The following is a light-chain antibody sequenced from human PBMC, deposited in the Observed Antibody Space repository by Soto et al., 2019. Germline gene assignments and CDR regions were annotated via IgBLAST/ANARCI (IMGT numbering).Light chain of an antibody. CDR1: QSVSSN. V-gene: IGKV3-15*01. CDR3: QQYNNWPLT. CDR2: GAS. J-gene: IGKJ4*01. Sequence: EIVMTQSPATLSVSPGERATLSCRASQSVSSNVAWYQQKPGQAPRLLIYGASTRATGIPARFSGSGSGTEFTLTISSLQSEDFAVYYCQQYNNWPLTFGGGTKAEIK.